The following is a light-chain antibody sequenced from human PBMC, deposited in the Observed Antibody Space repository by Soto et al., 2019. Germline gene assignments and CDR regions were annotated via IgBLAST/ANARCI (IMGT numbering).Light chain of an antibody. CDR1: QSITNW. V-gene: IGKV1-5*03. CDR2: KAS. J-gene: IGKJ1*01. CDR3: QQYNSFWT. Sequence: IHMTQSPSTLSASVGPSVAITCRASQSITNWLAWYQQKPGKAPKLLIYKASSLESGVPSRFSGSGSGTEFTLTISSLKPDDFATYYCQQYNSFWTFGQGTKVDIK.